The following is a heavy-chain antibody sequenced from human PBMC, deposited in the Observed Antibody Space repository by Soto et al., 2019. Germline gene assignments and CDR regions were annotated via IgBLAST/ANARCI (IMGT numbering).Heavy chain of an antibody. V-gene: IGHV1-18*01. CDR1: GYTFTRYG. CDR2: SNTYNGNT. CDR3: AMVDVYVTPSPQDV. D-gene: IGHD3-16*01. J-gene: IGHJ6*04. Sequence: QVQLVQSGAEVKNPGASVKVSCKASGYTFTRYGIGWARQAPGRGLEWMGWSNTYNGNTNGAQKVQGRVTLTPDTPTSTADMELRSLRSNATAIYYCAMVDVYVTPSPQDVWGAGTTVIVSS.